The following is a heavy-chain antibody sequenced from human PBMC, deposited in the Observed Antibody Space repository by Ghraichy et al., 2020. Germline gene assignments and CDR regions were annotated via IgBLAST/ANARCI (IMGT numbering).Heavy chain of an antibody. CDR2: ISGSGGST. J-gene: IGHJ4*02. Sequence: LSLTCAASGFTFSSYAMSWVRQAPGKGLEWVSAISGSGGSTYYADSVKGRFTISRDNSKNTLYLQMNSLRAEDTAVYYCAKDLIPPGYWGQGTLVTVSS. V-gene: IGHV3-23*01. CDR1: GFTFSSYA. CDR3: AKDLIPPGY. D-gene: IGHD2-2*02.